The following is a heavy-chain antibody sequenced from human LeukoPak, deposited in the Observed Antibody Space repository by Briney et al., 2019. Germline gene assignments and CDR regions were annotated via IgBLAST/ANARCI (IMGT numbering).Heavy chain of an antibody. Sequence: GGSLRLSCAASGFTFSSYAMHWVRQAPGKGLEWVAVISYDGSNKYYADSVKGRFTISRDNSKNTLYLQMNSLRAEDTAVYYCAKNPRVAARPNYYYYMDVWGKGTTVTVSS. CDR2: ISYDGSNK. CDR1: GFTFSSYA. J-gene: IGHJ6*03. V-gene: IGHV3-30-3*02. D-gene: IGHD6-6*01. CDR3: AKNPRVAARPNYYYYMDV.